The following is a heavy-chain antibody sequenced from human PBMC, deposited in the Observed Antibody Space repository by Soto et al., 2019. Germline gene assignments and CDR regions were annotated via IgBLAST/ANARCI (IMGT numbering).Heavy chain of an antibody. CDR3: ARRPLRRWFDP. CDR1: GGSFSGYY. V-gene: IGHV4-34*01. CDR2: INHSGST. Sequence: SETPSLTCAVYGGSFSGYYWSWIRQPPGKGLEWIGEINHSGSTNYNPSLKSRVTISVDTSKNQFSLKLSSVTAADTAVYYCARRPLRRWFDPWGQGTLATVPS. J-gene: IGHJ5*02. D-gene: IGHD6-6*01.